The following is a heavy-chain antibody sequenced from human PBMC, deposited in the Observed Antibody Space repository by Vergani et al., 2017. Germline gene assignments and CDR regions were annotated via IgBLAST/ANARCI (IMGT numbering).Heavy chain of an antibody. CDR3: ARAPAAPRGFRFFDY. CDR2: IYYSGST. CDR1: GGSISSYY. J-gene: IGHJ4*02. D-gene: IGHD2-2*01. Sequence: QVQLQESGPGLVKPSETLSLTCTVSGGSISSYYWSWFRQPPGKGLEWIGYIYYSGSTNYNPSLKSRVTISVDTSKNQFSLKLSSVTAADTAVYYCARAPAAPRGFRFFDYWGQGTLVTVSS. V-gene: IGHV4-59*01.